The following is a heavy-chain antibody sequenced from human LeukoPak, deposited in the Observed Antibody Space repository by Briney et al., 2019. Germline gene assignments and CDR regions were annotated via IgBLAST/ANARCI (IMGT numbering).Heavy chain of an antibody. J-gene: IGHJ4*02. CDR2: IKKDGSEK. V-gene: IGHV3-7*04. CDR1: GFTFSSYS. Sequence: TGGSLRLSCAASGFTFSSYSMNWVRQAPGKGPEWVAIIKKDGSEKYYVDSVKGRFTISRDNAKNSLYLQMNSLRADDTAVYFCAGGAGFLIDYWGQGALVTVSS. D-gene: IGHD2/OR15-2a*01. CDR3: AGGAGFLIDY.